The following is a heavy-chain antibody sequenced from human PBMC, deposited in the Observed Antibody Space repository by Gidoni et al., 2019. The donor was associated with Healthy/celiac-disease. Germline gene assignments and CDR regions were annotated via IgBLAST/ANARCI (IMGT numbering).Heavy chain of an antibody. CDR3: ARAPAGFGELGWFDP. D-gene: IGHD3-10*01. Sequence: IYGGDYYWSWIRQPPGKGLEWIGYIYYSGSTYYNPSLKSRVTISVDTSKNQFSLKLSSVTAADTAVYYCARAPAGFGELGWFDPWGHGTLVTVSS. CDR1: IYGGDYY. CDR2: IYYSGST. J-gene: IGHJ5*02. V-gene: IGHV4-30-4*01.